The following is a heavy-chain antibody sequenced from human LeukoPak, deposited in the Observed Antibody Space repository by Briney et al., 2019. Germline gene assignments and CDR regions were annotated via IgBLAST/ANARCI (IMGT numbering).Heavy chain of an antibody. Sequence: EGSLRLSCEASGFTFSNYWMSWVRRAPGKGLEWVANIKEDGSAKYYVDSVKGRFTISRDNAKSSLYLQMNSLRAEDTSVYYCATYSGSSSMDFWGQGTLVTVSS. V-gene: IGHV3-7*01. CDR2: IKEDGSAK. D-gene: IGHD1-26*01. CDR1: GFTFSNYW. J-gene: IGHJ4*02. CDR3: ATYSGSSSMDF.